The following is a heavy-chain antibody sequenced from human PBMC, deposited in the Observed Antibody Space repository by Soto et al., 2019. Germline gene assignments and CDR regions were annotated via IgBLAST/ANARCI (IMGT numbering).Heavy chain of an antibody. Sequence: PGGSLRLSCAASGFSVTTNYMTWVRQAPGKGLEWVSLIYIDDATHYADSVKGRFTISRDISKNTLYLQMDSLRAEDTAIYYCGRNPFGVSHDNVVLWGPGPLVTVSS. D-gene: IGHD3-3*01. CDR1: GFSVTTNY. V-gene: IGHV3-53*01. CDR2: IYIDDAT. CDR3: GRNPFGVSHDNVVL. J-gene: IGHJ4*02.